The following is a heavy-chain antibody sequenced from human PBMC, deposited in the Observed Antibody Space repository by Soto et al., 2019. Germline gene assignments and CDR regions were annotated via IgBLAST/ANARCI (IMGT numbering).Heavy chain of an antibody. V-gene: IGHV4-59*01. CDR3: ARDETGTTGGIDY. CDR1: GGSISSYY. D-gene: IGHD1-7*01. CDR2: IYYSGST. J-gene: IGHJ4*02. Sequence: SETLSLTCTVSGGSISSYYWSWIRQPPGKGLEWIGYIYYSGSTNYNPSLKSRVTISVDTSKNQFSLKLSSVTAADTAVYYCARDETGTTGGIDYWGQGTLVTVSS.